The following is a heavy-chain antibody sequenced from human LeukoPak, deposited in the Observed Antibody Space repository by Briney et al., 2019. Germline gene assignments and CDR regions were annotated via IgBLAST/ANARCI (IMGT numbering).Heavy chain of an antibody. CDR1: GYTFTSYD. CDR3: ATHSSSSSWFDP. J-gene: IGHJ5*02. CDR2: MNPNSGNT. V-gene: IGHV1-8*01. Sequence: VASVKVSCKASGYTFTSYDINWVRQATGQGLEWMGWMNPNSGNTGYAQKFQGRVTMTRTTSISTAYMELSSLRSEDTAVYYCATHSSSSSWFDPWGQGTLVTVS. D-gene: IGHD6-6*01.